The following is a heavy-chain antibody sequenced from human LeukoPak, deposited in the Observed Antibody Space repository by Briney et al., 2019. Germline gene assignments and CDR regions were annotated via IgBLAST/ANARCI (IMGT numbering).Heavy chain of an antibody. V-gene: IGHV1-2*02. CDR2: INPNSGGT. CDR1: GYTFAGYY. D-gene: IGHD1-7*01. J-gene: IGHJ4*02. CDR3: ARENYHPSPVDY. Sequence: ASVKVSCKASGYTFAGYYMHWVRQAPGQGLEWMGWINPNSGGTNYAQKFQGRVTMTRDTSISTAYMELSRLRSDDTAVYYCARENYHPSPVDYWGQGTLVTVSS.